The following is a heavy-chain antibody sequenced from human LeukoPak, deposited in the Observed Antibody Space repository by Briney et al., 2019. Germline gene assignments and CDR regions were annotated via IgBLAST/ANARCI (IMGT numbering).Heavy chain of an antibody. D-gene: IGHD6-6*01. Sequence: TSETLSLTCTVSGGSISSSPYFWRYIRQPPGKGLEWIGSLYYDATTNYNPSLKSRVTISVDTSKNQFSLKLSSVTAAGTAVYYCAIVSSSSSYYFDYWGQGTLVTVSS. CDR2: LYYDATT. CDR1: GGSISSSPYF. CDR3: AIVSSSSSYYFDY. V-gene: IGHV4-39*01. J-gene: IGHJ4*02.